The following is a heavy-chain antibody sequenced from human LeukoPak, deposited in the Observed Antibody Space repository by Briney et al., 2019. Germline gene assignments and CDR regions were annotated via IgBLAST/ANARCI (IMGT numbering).Heavy chain of an antibody. CDR1: GFTFSRYG. V-gene: IGHV3-74*01. D-gene: IGHD1-1*01. CDR3: ARHLGTYSDH. J-gene: IGHJ4*02. Sequence: GGSLRLSCAASGFTFSRYGMHWVRQAPGKGLVWVSLINGDGSSTNYAGSVKGRFTISRDNAKNTLYLQVNGLRADDTAVYYCARHLGTYSDHWGQGTLVTVSA. CDR2: INGDGSST.